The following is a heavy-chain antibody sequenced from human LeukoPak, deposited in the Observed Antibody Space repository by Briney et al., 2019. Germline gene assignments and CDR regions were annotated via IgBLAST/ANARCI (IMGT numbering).Heavy chain of an antibody. V-gene: IGHV4-31*03. Sequence: SETLSLTCTVSGGSISSGGYCWSWIRQHPGKGLEWIGYIYYSGSTYYNPSLKSRVTISVDTSKNQFSLKLSSVTAADTAVYYCARDSGGNSARLFDYWGQGTLVTVSS. D-gene: IGHD4-23*01. CDR2: IYYSGST. CDR1: GGSISSGGYC. J-gene: IGHJ4*02. CDR3: ARDSGGNSARLFDY.